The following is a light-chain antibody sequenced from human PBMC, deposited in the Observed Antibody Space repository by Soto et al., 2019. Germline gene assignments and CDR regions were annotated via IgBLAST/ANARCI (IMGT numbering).Light chain of an antibody. Sequence: QSALTQPASVSGSPGQSITISCTGTSRVVGSYNLVSWYQQHPGKAPKLMIYEVSKRPSGVSNRFSGSKSGNTASLTISGLQAEDEADYYCCSYAGSSTYVSGTGTKVTV. CDR2: EVS. CDR1: SRVVGSYNL. CDR3: CSYAGSSTYV. V-gene: IGLV2-23*02. J-gene: IGLJ1*01.